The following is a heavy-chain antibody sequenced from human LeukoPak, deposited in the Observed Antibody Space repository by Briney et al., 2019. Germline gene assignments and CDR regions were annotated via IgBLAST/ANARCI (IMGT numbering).Heavy chain of an antibody. CDR3: ARGKQWLVPPFDF. J-gene: IGHJ4*02. V-gene: IGHV1-2*02. CDR1: GYTFTGYY. D-gene: IGHD6-19*01. Sequence: ASVKVSCKASGYTFTGYYMHWVRQAPGQGLTWMGWINPNSGGTNSAQKFQGRVTLTRDTSISTAYLELSRLRSDDTAVYFCARGKQWLVPPFDFWGQGTLVTVSS. CDR2: INPNSGGT.